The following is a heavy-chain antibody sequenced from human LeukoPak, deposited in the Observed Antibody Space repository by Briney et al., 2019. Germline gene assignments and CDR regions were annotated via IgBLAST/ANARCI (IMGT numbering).Heavy chain of an antibody. V-gene: IGHV3-74*01. D-gene: IGHD6-13*01. J-gene: IGHJ4*02. CDR3: ARVDPYIAAGDY. CDR2: INSDGSST. CDR1: GFTFSSYW. Sequence: GGSLRLSCAASGFTFSSYWMHWVRHAPGKGLVWVSRINSDGSSTSYADSVKGRFTISRDNAKNTLYLQMNSLRAEDTAVYYCARVDPYIAAGDYWGQGTLVTVSS.